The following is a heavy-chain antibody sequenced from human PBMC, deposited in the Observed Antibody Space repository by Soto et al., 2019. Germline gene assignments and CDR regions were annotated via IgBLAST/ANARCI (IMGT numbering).Heavy chain of an antibody. CDR1: GFTFSSYW. D-gene: IGHD3-3*01. V-gene: IGHV3-7*01. CDR2: IKQDGSEK. Sequence: HPGGSLRLSCAASGFTFSSYWMSWVRQAPGKGLEWVANIKQDGSEKYYVDSVKGRFTISRDNAKNSLYLQMNSLRAEDTAVYYCARVSDFWSGYTNFDYWGQGTLVTVSS. J-gene: IGHJ4*02. CDR3: ARVSDFWSGYTNFDY.